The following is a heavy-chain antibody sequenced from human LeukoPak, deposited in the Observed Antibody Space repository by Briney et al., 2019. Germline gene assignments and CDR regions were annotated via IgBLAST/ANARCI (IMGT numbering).Heavy chain of an antibody. V-gene: IGHV4-4*07. CDR1: GGSISSYY. Sequence: PSETLSLTCTVSGGSISSYYWSWIRQPAGKGLEWIGRIYTSGSTNYNPSLKSRVTMSVDTSKNQFSLKLSSVTAADTAVYYCARSLRLGVVVVPAAMGAFDIWGQGTVVAVSS. CDR3: ARSLRLGVVVVPAAMGAFDI. CDR2: IYTSGST. J-gene: IGHJ3*02. D-gene: IGHD2-2*01.